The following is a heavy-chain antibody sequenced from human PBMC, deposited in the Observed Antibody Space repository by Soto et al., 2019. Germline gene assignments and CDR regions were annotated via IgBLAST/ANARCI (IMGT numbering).Heavy chain of an antibody. D-gene: IGHD3-3*01. Sequence: QVQLQESGPGLVKPSQTLSLTCTVSGGSISSGDYYWSWIRQPPGKGLEWIGYIYYSGSTYYNPSLKSRVTKSVDTSKNQFSLKLSSVTAADTAVYYCARDRRFLEWKHRWGMDVWGRGTTVTVSS. CDR1: GGSISSGDYY. J-gene: IGHJ6*02. CDR2: IYYSGST. V-gene: IGHV4-30-4*01. CDR3: ARDRRFLEWKHRWGMDV.